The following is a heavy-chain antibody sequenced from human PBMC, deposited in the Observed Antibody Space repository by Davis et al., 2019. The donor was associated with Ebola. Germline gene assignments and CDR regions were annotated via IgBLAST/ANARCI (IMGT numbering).Heavy chain of an antibody. CDR1: RGSISSHF. V-gene: IGHV4-59*11. J-gene: IGHJ6*02. CDR3: ARQPRSTRSPEYYHGLDV. Sequence: PSETPSLTRAVSRGSISSHFWSWIRQSPGQGLEWIGSIFYTGSTNLNPSLRSRVTLSVDRPKNQFSLNLTSVTAADTAVYFCARQPRSTRSPEYYHGLDVWGQGTTVVVSS. D-gene: IGHD3-16*01. CDR2: IFYTGST.